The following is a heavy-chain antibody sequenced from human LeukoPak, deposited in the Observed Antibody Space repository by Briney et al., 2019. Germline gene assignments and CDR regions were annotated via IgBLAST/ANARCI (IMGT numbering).Heavy chain of an antibody. D-gene: IGHD3-16*02. CDR2: IYTSGST. CDR1: GGSISSYY. CDR3: ARFSGDYVWGSYRPYNWFDP. V-gene: IGHV4-4*07. J-gene: IGHJ5*02. Sequence: PSETLSLTCTVSGGSISSYYWSWIRQPAGKGLEWIGRIYTSGSTNYNPSLKSRVTMSVDTSKNQFSLKLSSVTAADTAVYYCARFSGDYVWGSYRPYNWFDPWSQGTLVTVSS.